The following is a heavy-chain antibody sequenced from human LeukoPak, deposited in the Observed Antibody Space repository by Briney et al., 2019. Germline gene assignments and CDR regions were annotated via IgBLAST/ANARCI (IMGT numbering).Heavy chain of an antibody. Sequence: GGSLRLSCAASGFTFSNAWVSCVRQAPGKGREWVGRIKSKTDGGTTDYAAPVKGRFTISREDSKNRLYLQMHSMKTEDTAVYYCTTGVNSDYWGQGTLVTVSS. CDR2: IKSKTDGGTT. CDR3: TTGVNSDY. J-gene: IGHJ4*02. CDR1: GFTFSNAW. V-gene: IGHV3-15*01.